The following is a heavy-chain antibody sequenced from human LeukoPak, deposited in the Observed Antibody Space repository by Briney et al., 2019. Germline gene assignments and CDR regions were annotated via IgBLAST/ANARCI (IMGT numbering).Heavy chain of an antibody. CDR1: GYTFIGYY. CDR2: INPNSGGT. V-gene: IGHV1-2*06. J-gene: IGHJ4*02. CDR3: ARSNSWQGDY. Sequence: APVKVSCKASGYTFIGYYMHWVRQAPGQGLEWMGRINPNSGGTNYAQKFQGRVTMTRDTSISTAFMELSSLRSDDTAVYYCARSNSWQGDYWGQGTLVTVSS. D-gene: IGHD6-13*01.